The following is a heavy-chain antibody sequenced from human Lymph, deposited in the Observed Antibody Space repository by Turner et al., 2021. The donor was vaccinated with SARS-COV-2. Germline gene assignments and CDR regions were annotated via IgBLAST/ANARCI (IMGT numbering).Heavy chain of an antibody. V-gene: IGHV3-23*01. CDR2: ISGSGGST. Sequence: EVQLLESGGGLVQPGGSLRLSCAASGFTFSSYAMSWVRQAPGKVLEWVSTISGSGGSTYYADSVKGRFTISRDNSKNTLYLQMNSLRAEDTAVYYCAKNEMAMIVVVITLFDYWGQGTLVTVSS. CDR3: AKNEMAMIVVVITLFDY. D-gene: IGHD3-22*01. J-gene: IGHJ4*02. CDR1: GFTFSSYA.